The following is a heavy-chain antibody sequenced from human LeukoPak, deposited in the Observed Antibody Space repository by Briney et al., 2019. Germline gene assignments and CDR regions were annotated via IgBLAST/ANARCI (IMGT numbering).Heavy chain of an antibody. J-gene: IGHJ3*02. CDR1: GGSISSSSYY. Sequence: PSETLSLTCTVSGGSISSSSYYWGWIRQPPGKGLEWIGSIYYSGSTYYNPSLKSRVTISVDTSKNQFSLKLSSVTAADTAVYYCARQVAYNAFDIWGQGTMVTVSS. D-gene: IGHD3-16*01. CDR3: ARQVAYNAFDI. CDR2: IYYSGST. V-gene: IGHV4-39*01.